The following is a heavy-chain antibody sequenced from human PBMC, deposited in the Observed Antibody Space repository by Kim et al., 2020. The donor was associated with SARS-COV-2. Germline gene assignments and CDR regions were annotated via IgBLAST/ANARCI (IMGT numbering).Heavy chain of an antibody. CDR1: GYTFISYY. V-gene: IGHV1-46*01. Sequence: ASVKVSCKASGYTFISYYIHWMRQPPGQGLEWMGIINPSGASTIYAQEFQGRVTMTRDTSTSTVYMELSRRRSEDTAIYYCGRVQNYDFRGRGWLAPWGQ. CDR2: INPSGAST. J-gene: IGHJ5*02. CDR3: GRVQNYDFRGRGWLAP. D-gene: IGHD3-3*01.